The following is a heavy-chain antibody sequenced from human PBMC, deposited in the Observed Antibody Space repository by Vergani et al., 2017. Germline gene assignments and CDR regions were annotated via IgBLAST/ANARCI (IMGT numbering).Heavy chain of an antibody. Sequence: EVQLVESGGGLVKPGGSLRLSCAASGFTFSNAWMSWVRQAPGKGLEWVANMKQDGSEKYYVDSVKGRFTISRDNAKNSLYLQMNSLRAEDTAVYYCARGVKYCSSTSCYTIDYYYYYGMDVWGQGTTVTVSS. CDR1: GFTFSNAW. CDR3: ARGVKYCSSTSCYTIDYYYYYGMDV. V-gene: IGHV3-7*03. J-gene: IGHJ6*02. CDR2: MKQDGSEK. D-gene: IGHD2-2*02.